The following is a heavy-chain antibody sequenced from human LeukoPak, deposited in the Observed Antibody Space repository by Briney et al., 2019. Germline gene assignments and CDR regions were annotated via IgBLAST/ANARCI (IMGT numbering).Heavy chain of an antibody. D-gene: IGHD3-16*01. V-gene: IGHV4-34*01. CDR2: INHSRST. J-gene: IGHJ5*02. CDR1: GASFSGYY. CDR3: TRTMKSLWGWFDP. Sequence: SETLSLTCAVYGASFSGYYWSWIRQPPGKGLEWIGEINHSRSTNYNPSLQSRVTLSVDKSKNQFSLKLTSVIAADTAIYFCTRTMKSLWGWFDPWGQGTLVTVSS.